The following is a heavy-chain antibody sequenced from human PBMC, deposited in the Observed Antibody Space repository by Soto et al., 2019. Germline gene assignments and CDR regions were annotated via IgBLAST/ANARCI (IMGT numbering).Heavy chain of an antibody. CDR2: IIPILGIA. CDR1: GGTFSSYT. CDR3: AGSGVPQLAPNYYYGMDV. V-gene: IGHV1-69*02. J-gene: IGHJ6*02. D-gene: IGHD6-13*01. Sequence: QVQLVQSGAEVKKPGSSVKVSCKASGGTFSSYTISWVRQAPGQGLEWMGRIIPILGIANYAQKFQGRVTITADKSTSTAYMELSSLRSEDTAVYYCAGSGVPQLAPNYYYGMDVWGQGTTVTVSS.